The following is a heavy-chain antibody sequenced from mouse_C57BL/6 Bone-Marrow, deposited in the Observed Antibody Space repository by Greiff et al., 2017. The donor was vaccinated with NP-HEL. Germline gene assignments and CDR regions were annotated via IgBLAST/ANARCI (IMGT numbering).Heavy chain of an antibody. J-gene: IGHJ4*01. D-gene: IGHD1-1*01. CDR3: ASCGYYGSSTRNAMDY. CDR2: INPNNGGT. Sequence: EVQLQQSGPELVKPGASVKISCKASGYTFTDYYMNWVKQSHGKSLEWIGDINPNNGGTSYNQKFKGKATLTVDKSSSTAYMELRSLTSEDSAVYYCASCGYYGSSTRNAMDYWGKGTSVTVSS. CDR1: GYTFTDYY. V-gene: IGHV1-26*01.